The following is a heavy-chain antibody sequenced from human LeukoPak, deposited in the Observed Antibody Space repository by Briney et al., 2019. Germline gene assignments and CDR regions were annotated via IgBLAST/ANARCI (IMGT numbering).Heavy chain of an antibody. J-gene: IGHJ6*02. V-gene: IGHV4-61*02. CDR1: GGSISSGTYY. CDR3: ARDYYDSSGYYHYPYYYYGMDV. Sequence: PSETLSLTCTVSGGSISSGTYYWTWIRQPAGKGLEWIGRIYTSGSTNYNPSLKSRVIILVDTSKNHFSLKLTSVTAADTAVYYCARDYYDSSGYYHYPYYYYGMDVWGQGTTVTVSS. D-gene: IGHD3-22*01. CDR2: IYTSGST.